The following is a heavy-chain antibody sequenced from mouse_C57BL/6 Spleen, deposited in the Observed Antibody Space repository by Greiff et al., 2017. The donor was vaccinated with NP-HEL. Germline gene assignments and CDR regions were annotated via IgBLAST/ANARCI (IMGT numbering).Heavy chain of an antibody. J-gene: IGHJ4*01. CDR1: GFTFSSYA. V-gene: IGHV5-4*01. Sequence: EVHLVESGGGLVKPGGSLKLSCAASGFTFSSYAMSWVRQTPEKRLEWVATISDGGSYTYYPDNVKGRFTISRDNAKNNLYLQMSHLKSEDTAMYYCARDRNWEDYAMDYWGQGTSVTVSS. D-gene: IGHD4-1*01. CDR2: ISDGGSYT. CDR3: ARDRNWEDYAMDY.